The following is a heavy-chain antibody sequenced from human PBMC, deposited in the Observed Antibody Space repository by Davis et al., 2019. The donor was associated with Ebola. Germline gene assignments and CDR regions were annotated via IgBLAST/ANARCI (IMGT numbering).Heavy chain of an antibody. J-gene: IGHJ4*02. V-gene: IGHV4-38-2*01. CDR1: GYSIGSGYH. D-gene: IGHD2-2*01. CDR3: ATNTSSTAGFDS. CDR2: RYHGTDA. Sequence: PSETLSLTCAVSGYSIGSGYHWGWVRQPPGRGLEWIGNRYHGTDASYNPSLKSRFTISVDTSNNQFSLKLTSVIAADTAVYFCATNTSSTAGFDSWGQGTLVTVSS.